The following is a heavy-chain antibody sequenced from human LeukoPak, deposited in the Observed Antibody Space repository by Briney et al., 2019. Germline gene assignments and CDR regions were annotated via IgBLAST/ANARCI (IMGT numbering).Heavy chain of an antibody. D-gene: IGHD3-22*01. CDR3: CAMIVVVIMGGDFDY. CDR2: ITSSSSTI. V-gene: IGHV3-48*01. CDR1: GFTFSSYS. Sequence: GGSLRLSCAASGFTFSSYSMNWVRQAPGKGLEWVSYITSSSSTIYYADSVKGRFTISRDNAKNSLYLQMNSLRAEDTAVYYCCAMIVVVIMGGDFDYWGQGTLVTVSS. J-gene: IGHJ4*02.